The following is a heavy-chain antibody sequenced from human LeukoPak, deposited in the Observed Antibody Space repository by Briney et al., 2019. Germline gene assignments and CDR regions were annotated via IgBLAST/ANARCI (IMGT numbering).Heavy chain of an antibody. V-gene: IGHV4-39*07. CDR1: GVSIRSTSHY. Sequence: PSETLSLTCTVSGVSIRSTSHYWGWIRQPPGKGLEWIGSIYYSGSTYYNPSLKSRVTISVDTSKNQFSLKLTSVTAADTAVYYCARDPGRGATTRSYYYGMDVWGQGTTVTVSS. J-gene: IGHJ6*02. CDR3: ARDPGRGATTRSYYYGMDV. D-gene: IGHD1-26*01. CDR2: IYYSGST.